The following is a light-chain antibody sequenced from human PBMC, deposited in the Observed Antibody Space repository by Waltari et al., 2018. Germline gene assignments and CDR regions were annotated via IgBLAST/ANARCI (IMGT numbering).Light chain of an antibody. J-gene: IGKJ1*01. CDR2: WSS. CDR3: QQYYSIPRT. CDR1: QSVLSSSDNRNY. V-gene: IGKV4-1*01. Sequence: DIVMTQSPDSLAVSLDEGATINCKSSQSVLSSSDNRNYLAGYQQKPGQPPKRLIYWSSTRESGVPDRFSGSGSGADFTLTISSLQAEDVAVYYCQQYYSIPRTFGQGTKVEIK.